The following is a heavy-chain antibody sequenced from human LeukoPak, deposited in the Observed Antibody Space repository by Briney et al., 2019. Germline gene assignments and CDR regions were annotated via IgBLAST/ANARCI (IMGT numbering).Heavy chain of an antibody. D-gene: IGHD3-3*01. J-gene: IGHJ4*02. V-gene: IGHV4-34*01. CDR2: INHSGST. Sequence: SETLSLTCAVYGGSFSGYYWSWIRQPPGKGLEWIGEINHSGSTNYNPSLKSRVTIPVDTSKNQFSLKLSSVTAADTAVYYCARAYYDFWSGSQRRVYFDYWGQGTLVTVSS. CDR3: ARAYYDFWSGSQRRVYFDY. CDR1: GGSFSGYY.